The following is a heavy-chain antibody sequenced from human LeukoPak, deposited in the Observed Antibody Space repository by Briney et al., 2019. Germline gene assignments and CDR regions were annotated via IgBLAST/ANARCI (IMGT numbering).Heavy chain of an antibody. V-gene: IGHV4-59*12. CDR2: IYYSAST. CDR3: ARVNEDIVVVPAAMIPYYYYYMDV. J-gene: IGHJ6*03. D-gene: IGHD2-2*01. Sequence: KTSETLSLTCTVSGGSISSYYWSWIRQPPGKGLEWIGYIYYSASTNYNPSLKSRVTMSVDTSKNQFSLKLSSVTAADTAVYYCARVNEDIVVVPAAMIPYYYYYMDVWGKGTTVTVSS. CDR1: GGSISSYY.